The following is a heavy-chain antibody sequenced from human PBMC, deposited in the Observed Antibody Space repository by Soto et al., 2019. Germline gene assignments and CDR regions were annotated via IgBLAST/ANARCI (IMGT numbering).Heavy chain of an antibody. CDR1: GSIFTSYY. CDR3: SRVDPGETSPFDH. V-gene: IGHV1-46*03. CDR2: INPFDGSR. D-gene: IGHD3-10*01. J-gene: IGHJ4*02. Sequence: ASVKVSCKASGSIFTSYYIHWVRQAPGQGLEWMGWINPFDGSRMFAQSFQGRVTMTRDTSTSTVYMEVSSLRSEDTAVYYCSRVDPGETSPFDHWGQGTLVTVS.